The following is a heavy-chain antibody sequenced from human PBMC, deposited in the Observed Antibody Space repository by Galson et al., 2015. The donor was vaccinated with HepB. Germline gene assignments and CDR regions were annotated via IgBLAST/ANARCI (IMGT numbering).Heavy chain of an antibody. D-gene: IGHD3-9*01. CDR1: GFNFNYYA. J-gene: IGHJ3*01. CDR3: VKEDILAGFLVGNFHV. CDR2: ISNNGVGT. Sequence: SLRLSCAASGFNFNYYAMHWVRQAPGKGLEYLSGISNNGVGTHYADSVKGRFTISRDNFKKNLNLQMSSLRTEDTALYYWVKEDILAGFLVGNFHVWGQGTMVTVSS. V-gene: IGHV3-64D*06.